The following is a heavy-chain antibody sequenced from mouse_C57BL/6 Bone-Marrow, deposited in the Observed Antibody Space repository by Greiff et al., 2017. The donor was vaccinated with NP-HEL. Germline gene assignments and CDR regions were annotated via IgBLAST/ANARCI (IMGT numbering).Heavy chain of an antibody. CDR1: GFTFTDYY. J-gene: IGHJ4*01. CDR3: VKAAQLRPTDYAMDY. V-gene: IGHV7-4*01. D-gene: IGHD3-2*02. CDR2: IRNKANGYTT. Sequence: EVKVVESGGGLVQPGASLRLSCAASGFTFTDYYMSWVRQPPGKAPEWLALIRNKANGYTTEYTASVKGRFTISRDNSQNILYLQMNTLRAEDSATYYCVKAAQLRPTDYAMDYWGQGTSVTVSS.